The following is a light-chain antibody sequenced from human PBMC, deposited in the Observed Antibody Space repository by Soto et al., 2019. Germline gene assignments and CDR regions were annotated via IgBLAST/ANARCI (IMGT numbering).Light chain of an antibody. J-gene: IGKJ2*01. CDR2: CAS. CDR3: QQYNKWPPYT. V-gene: IGKV3-15*01. CDR1: QSVASN. Sequence: EIVMTQSPATLSVSPGERATLSCRASQSVASNLASYQQKPGQAARLLIYCASTKTTGIPARCSGSGSGTEFSLPISSLQSEDFAVYYCQQYNKWPPYTFGQGTKLQIK.